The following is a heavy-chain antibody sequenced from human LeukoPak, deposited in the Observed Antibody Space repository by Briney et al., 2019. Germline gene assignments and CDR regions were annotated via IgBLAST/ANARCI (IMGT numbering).Heavy chain of an antibody. CDR3: TRVGYDFLYHYYMDV. D-gene: IGHD3-3*01. CDR2: IRSKAYGGTT. CDR1: GFTFGDYA. V-gene: IGHV3-49*04. J-gene: IGHJ6*03. Sequence: GGSLRLSCTASGFTFGDYAMSWVRQAPGKGLEWVGFIRSKAYGGTTEYAASVKGRFTISRDDSKSIAYLQMNSLKTEDTAVYYCTRVGYDFLYHYYMDVWVKGTTVTVSS.